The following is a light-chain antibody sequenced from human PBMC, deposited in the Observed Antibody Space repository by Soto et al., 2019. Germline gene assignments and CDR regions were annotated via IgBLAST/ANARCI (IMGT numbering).Light chain of an antibody. CDR1: SSDVGSYKF. CDR3: CPYAGSSTLV. CDR2: EGS. Sequence: QSALTQPASVSGSPGQSITISCTGTSSDVGSYKFVSWYQQHPVKAPKLMIYEGSKRPSGVSNRFSGSKSGNTASLTISGLQAEDEADYYCCPYAGSSTLVFGGGTQLTVL. V-gene: IGLV2-23*01. J-gene: IGLJ2*01.